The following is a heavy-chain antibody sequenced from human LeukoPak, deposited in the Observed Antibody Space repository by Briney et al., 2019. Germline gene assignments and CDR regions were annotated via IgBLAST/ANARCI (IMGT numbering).Heavy chain of an antibody. Sequence: GGSLRLFCAASGFTFSSYSMNWVRQAPGKGLEWVSYISSSSSTIYYADSVKGRFTISRDNAKNSLYLQMNGLRAEDTAVYYCARDRIQLWSHDYWGQGSLVTVSS. CDR2: ISSSSSTI. D-gene: IGHD5-18*01. V-gene: IGHV3-48*04. J-gene: IGHJ4*02. CDR3: ARDRIQLWSHDY. CDR1: GFTFSSYS.